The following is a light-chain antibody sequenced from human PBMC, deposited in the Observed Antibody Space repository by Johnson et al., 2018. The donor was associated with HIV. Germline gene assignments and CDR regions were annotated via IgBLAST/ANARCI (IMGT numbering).Light chain of an antibody. Sequence: HSVLTQPPSVSAAPGQNVTISCSGSSSYIGNNYVSWYQQLPGTGPKLLIYDNDKRPSAIPDRFSGSKSGTSATLGITGLQTGDEADYYCGAWDSSLSAGLYGFGTGTEVTVL. V-gene: IGLV1-51*01. CDR3: GAWDSSLSAGLYG. J-gene: IGLJ1*01. CDR2: DND. CDR1: SSYIGNNY.